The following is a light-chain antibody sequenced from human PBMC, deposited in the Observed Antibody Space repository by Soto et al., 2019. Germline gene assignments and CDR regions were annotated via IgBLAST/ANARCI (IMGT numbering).Light chain of an antibody. Sequence: QSALIQPASVSGSPGQSITISCTGTSRDVGGSNYVSWYQHHTHRAPKLLIYEVSYRPSGVYSRFSGSKSGNTASLTISGLQAEDDADYYCSSYTSSNTLEVFGVGTKLTVL. V-gene: IGLV2-14*01. J-gene: IGLJ1*01. CDR2: EVS. CDR1: SRDVGGSNY. CDR3: SSYTSSNTLEV.